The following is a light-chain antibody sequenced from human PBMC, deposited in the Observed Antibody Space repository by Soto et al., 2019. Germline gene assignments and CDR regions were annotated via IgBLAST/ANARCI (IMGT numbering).Light chain of an antibody. CDR1: SSNIGSYY. CDR3: AAWDDSLSGVV. V-gene: IGLV1-47*01. Sequence: QSVLTQPHSASGTPGQRVTISCSGSSSNIGSYYVFWYQHLPGTAPKLLIYRNNQRPSGVPDRFSGSKSGTSASLAISGLRSEDETDYYCAAWDDSLSGVVFGGGTKLTV. CDR2: RNN. J-gene: IGLJ2*01.